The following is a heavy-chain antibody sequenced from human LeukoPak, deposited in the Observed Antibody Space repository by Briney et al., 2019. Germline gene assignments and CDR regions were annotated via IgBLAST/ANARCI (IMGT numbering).Heavy chain of an antibody. CDR1: GFTFSSYS. Sequence: GGSLRLSCAASGFTFSSYSMNWVRQAPGKGLEWVSSISSSSSYIYYADSVKGRFTISRDNAKNSLYLQMNSLRAEDTAVYYCAGKGYSGYDGDDAFDIWGHGTMVTVSS. D-gene: IGHD5-12*01. CDR3: AGKGYSGYDGDDAFDI. J-gene: IGHJ3*02. V-gene: IGHV3-21*01. CDR2: ISSSSSYI.